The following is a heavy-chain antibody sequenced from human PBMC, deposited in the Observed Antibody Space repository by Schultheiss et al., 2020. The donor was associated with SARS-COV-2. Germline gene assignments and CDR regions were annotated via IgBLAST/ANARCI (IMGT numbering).Heavy chain of an antibody. J-gene: IGHJ5*02. V-gene: IGHV1-18*01. CDR1: GYTFTSYG. CDR2: ISAYNGNT. D-gene: IGHD6-6*01. CDR3: AREARGSSSSEFDP. Sequence: ASVKVSCKASGYTFTSYGISWVRQAPGQGLEWMGWISAYNGNTNYAQKLQGRVTMTTDTSTSTAYMELRSLRSDDTAVYYCAREARGSSSSEFDPWGQGTLVTVSS.